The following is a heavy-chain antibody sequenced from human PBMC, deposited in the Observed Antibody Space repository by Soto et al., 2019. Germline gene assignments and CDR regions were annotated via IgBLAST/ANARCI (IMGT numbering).Heavy chain of an antibody. CDR3: AKDSKSYDFWSGYPNWFDP. D-gene: IGHD3-3*01. CDR1: GFTFSSYA. Sequence: GGSLRLSCAASGFTFSSYAMSWVRQAPGKGLEWVSAISGSGGSTYYADSVKGRFTISRDNSKNTLYLQMNSLRAEDTAVYYCAKDSKSYDFWSGYPNWFDPWGQGTLVTVSS. J-gene: IGHJ5*02. V-gene: IGHV3-23*01. CDR2: ISGSGGST.